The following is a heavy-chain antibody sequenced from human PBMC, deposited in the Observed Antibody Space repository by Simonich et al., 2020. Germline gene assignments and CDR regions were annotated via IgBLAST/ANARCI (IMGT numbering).Heavy chain of an antibody. Sequence: EVQLVESGGGLVKPGGSLRLSCAASGFTFSSYSMNWVRRAPGKGLEWVSSISSSSSYIYYADSVKGRFTIARDNAKNSLYLQMNSLRAEDTAVYYCAGGVYCSSTSCSTYYYYGMDVWGQGTTVTVSS. V-gene: IGHV3-21*01. D-gene: IGHD2-2*01. CDR3: AGGVYCSSTSCSTYYYYGMDV. CDR1: GFTFSSYS. J-gene: IGHJ6*02. CDR2: ISSSSSYI.